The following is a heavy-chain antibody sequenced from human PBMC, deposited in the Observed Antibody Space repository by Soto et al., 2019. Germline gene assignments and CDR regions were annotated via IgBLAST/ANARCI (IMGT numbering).Heavy chain of an antibody. CDR2: ISSSSSYI. CDR3: ARGNQHYYPSSGYYNAHFDY. CDR1: GGTFSSYS. D-gene: IGHD3-22*01. V-gene: IGHV3-21*01. Sequence: GESXRLSCSASGGTFSSYSRSWFRQAPGKGLEWVSSISSSSSYIYYADSVNGRFTISRDNDKNSLYLQMNSLRAEDTAVYYCARGNQHYYPSSGYYNAHFDYWGQGTLVTVSS. J-gene: IGHJ4*02.